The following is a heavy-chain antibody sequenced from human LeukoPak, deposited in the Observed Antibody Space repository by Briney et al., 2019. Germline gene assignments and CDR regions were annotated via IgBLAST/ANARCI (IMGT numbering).Heavy chain of an antibody. CDR2: IRYDGSNK. CDR1: GFTFSSYG. CDR3: ANLMGYGGNSESLDY. D-gene: IGHD4-23*01. J-gene: IGHJ4*02. V-gene: IGHV3-30*02. Sequence: GGSLRLSCAASGFTFSSYGMHWVRQAPGKGLEWVAFIRYDGSNKYYADSVKGRFTISRDNSKNTLYLQMNSLRAEDTAVYCCANLMGYGGNSESLDYWGQGTLVTVSS.